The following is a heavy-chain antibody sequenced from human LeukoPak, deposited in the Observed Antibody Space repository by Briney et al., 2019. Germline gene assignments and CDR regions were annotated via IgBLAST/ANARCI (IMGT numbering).Heavy chain of an antibody. CDR2: INQDVSER. J-gene: IGHJ3*02. D-gene: IGHD5-18*01. CDR3: ARDRGYSTFDI. CDR1: GFTFSTYW. Sequence: GGSLTLSCAASGFTFSTYWMSWVRQAPGKVLEWVANINQDVSERNYVDSVKGRFTISRDNAKKSLYLQMNSLRAEDTAVYYCARDRGYSTFDIWGQGTKVTVSS. V-gene: IGHV3-7*05.